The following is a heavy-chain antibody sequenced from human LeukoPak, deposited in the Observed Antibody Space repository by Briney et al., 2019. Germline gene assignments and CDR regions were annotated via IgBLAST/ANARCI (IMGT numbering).Heavy chain of an antibody. Sequence: SETLSFTCTVSGVSISSSNSYWGWIRQPPGKGLEWIGSIYYSGNTYYNPSLKSRVTISVDTSKNQFSLKLSSVTAADTAVYYCARLREYVPNNYYAYVWGSYRKRGYFDYWGQGTLVTVSS. J-gene: IGHJ4*02. CDR3: ARLREYVPNNYYAYVWGSYRKRGYFDY. D-gene: IGHD3-16*02. CDR2: IYYSGNT. V-gene: IGHV4-39*07. CDR1: GVSISSSNSY.